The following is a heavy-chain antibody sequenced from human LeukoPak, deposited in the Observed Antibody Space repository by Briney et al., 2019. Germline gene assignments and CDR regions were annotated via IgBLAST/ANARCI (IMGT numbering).Heavy chain of an antibody. Sequence: SETLSLTSTVSGVSISSSNSYWGWIRQPPGKGLEWIGSIYYSGNNYYNASLKSQVSISIGTSKNQFSLKLSSVTAADTAVYYCARDSNSGIVVVVAATRYAFDIGGEGTMDTVSS. D-gene: IGHD2-15*01. CDR3: ARDSNSGIVVVVAATRYAFDI. J-gene: IGHJ3*02. CDR2: IYYSGNN. V-gene: IGHV4-39*07. CDR1: GVSISSSNSY.